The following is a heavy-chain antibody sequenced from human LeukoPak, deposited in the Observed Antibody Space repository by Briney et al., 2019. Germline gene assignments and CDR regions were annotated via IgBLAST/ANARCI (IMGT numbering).Heavy chain of an antibody. D-gene: IGHD6-6*01. V-gene: IGHV4-61*02. J-gene: IGHJ6*03. Sequence: SQTLSLTCTVSGGSISSGSYYWSWIRQPAGKGLEWIGRIYTSGSTNYNPSLKSRVTISVDTSKNQFSLKLSSVTAADTAVYYCASEPSIAARNYHYYYYMDVWGKGTTVTVSS. CDR2: IYTSGST. CDR3: ASEPSIAARNYHYYYYMDV. CDR1: GGSISSGSYY.